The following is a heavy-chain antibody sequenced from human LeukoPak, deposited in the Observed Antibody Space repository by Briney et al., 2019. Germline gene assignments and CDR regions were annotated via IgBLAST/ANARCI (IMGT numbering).Heavy chain of an antibody. J-gene: IGHJ4*02. D-gene: IGHD1/OR15-1a*01. Sequence: PGGSLRLSCAASGFTFSSYAMSWVRQAPGEGLEWVSAVCGSGGSTYYADSVKGRFTISRDNSMDTLYLQMNSLRAGDTAVYYCAKENKAYRRYYFDYWGQGTLVTVSS. CDR2: VCGSGGST. V-gene: IGHV3-23*01. CDR1: GFTFSSYA. CDR3: AKENKAYRRYYFDY.